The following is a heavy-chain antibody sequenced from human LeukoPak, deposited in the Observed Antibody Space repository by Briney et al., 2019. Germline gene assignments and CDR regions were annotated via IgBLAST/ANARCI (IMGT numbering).Heavy chain of an antibody. Sequence: PGGSLRLSCAASGFSFSSYAMSWVRQAPGKGPEWVSAISGSGGSTYCADSVKGRFTISRDNSKNTLYLQMNSLRAEDTAVYYCAKPIAAADPHYYYYYMDVWGKGTTVTVSS. J-gene: IGHJ6*03. CDR3: AKPIAAADPHYYYYYMDV. CDR2: ISGSGGST. D-gene: IGHD6-13*01. CDR1: GFSFSSYA. V-gene: IGHV3-23*01.